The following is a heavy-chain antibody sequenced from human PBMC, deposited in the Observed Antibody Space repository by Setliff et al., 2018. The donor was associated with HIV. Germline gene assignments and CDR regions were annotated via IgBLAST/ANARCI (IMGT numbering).Heavy chain of an antibody. CDR2: ISYDGSNK. CDR1: GFTFSSYG. V-gene: IGHV3-30*03. D-gene: IGHD6-13*01. Sequence: LRLSCAASGFTFSSYGMHWVRQAPGKGLEWVAVISYDGSNKYYADSVKGRFTISRDNSKNTLYLQMNSLRAEDTAVYYCARDHSIGGPIAAAGTGGAFDIWGQGTMVTVSS. CDR3: ARDHSIGGPIAAAGTGGAFDI. J-gene: IGHJ3*02.